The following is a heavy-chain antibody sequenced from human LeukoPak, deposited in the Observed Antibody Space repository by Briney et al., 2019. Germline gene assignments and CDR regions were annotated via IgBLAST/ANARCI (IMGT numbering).Heavy chain of an antibody. CDR2: IYYSGST. CDR3: ARNVRYCSGGGCYSYYYYAMDV. J-gene: IGHJ6*02. Sequence: SETLSLTCAVYGGSFSGYYWSWIRQPPGKGLEWIGYIYYSGSTYYNPSLKSRVTISVDTSKNQFSLRLSSVTAADSAVYYCARNVRYCSGGGCYSYYYYAMDVWGQGTTVTVSS. D-gene: IGHD2-15*01. CDR1: GGSFSGYY. V-gene: IGHV4-30-4*01.